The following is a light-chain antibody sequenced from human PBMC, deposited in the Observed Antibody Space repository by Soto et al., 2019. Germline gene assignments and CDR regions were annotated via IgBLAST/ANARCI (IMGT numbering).Light chain of an antibody. Sequence: DIQMTQSPSTLSASVGDSVTITCRASQSISNWLAWYQQKPGKAPKFLIYKASNLESGVPSRFSGSGSGTEFTLTISSLQPDDFATYYCQQYNSNSLTFGQGTKVEIK. CDR2: KAS. CDR3: QQYNSNSLT. V-gene: IGKV1-5*03. J-gene: IGKJ1*01. CDR1: QSISNW.